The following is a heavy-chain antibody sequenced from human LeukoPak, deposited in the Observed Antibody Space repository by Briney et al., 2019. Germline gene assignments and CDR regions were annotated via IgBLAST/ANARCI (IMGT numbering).Heavy chain of an antibody. J-gene: IGHJ1*01. CDR2: IKSDGST. D-gene: IGHD3-22*01. Sequence: GGSLRLSCAASGFTFSMYWMRWVRQAPGKGLVWVSRIKSDGSTNYADSVKGRFTISRDNAKNTVSLQMNSLRPEDTGVYYCTRAPSEIGGYYPEYFRHWGQGTLVTVSS. CDR1: GFTFSMYW. V-gene: IGHV3-74*01. CDR3: TRAPSEIGGYYPEYFRH.